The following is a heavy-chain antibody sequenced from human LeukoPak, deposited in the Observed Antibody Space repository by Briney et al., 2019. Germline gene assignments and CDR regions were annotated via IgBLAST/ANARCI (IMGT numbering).Heavy chain of an antibody. V-gene: IGHV3-7*04. CDR2: IKPDGSEK. J-gene: IGHJ4*02. CDR1: GFTFSTYW. CDR3: ARGRDRHDY. Sequence: GGSLRLPCAASGFTFSTYWMTWVRQAPGKGLEWVANIKPDGSEKESVDSVKGRFTISRDNAENSLYLQMNSLRVEDTAIYYCARGRDRHDYWGQGTLVTVSS.